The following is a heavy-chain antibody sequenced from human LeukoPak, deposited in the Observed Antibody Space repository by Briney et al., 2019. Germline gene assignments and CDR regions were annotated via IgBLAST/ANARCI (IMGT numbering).Heavy chain of an antibody. D-gene: IGHD6-19*01. V-gene: IGHV4-59*08. CDR3: ARHGRIAVALNWFGP. CDR1: GGSISSYY. J-gene: IGHJ5*02. Sequence: SETLSLTCTVSGGSISSYYWSWIRQPPGKGLEWIGYIYYSGSTNYNPSLKSRVTISVDTSKNQFSLKLSSVTAADTAVYYCARHGRIAVALNWFGPWGQGTLVTVSS. CDR2: IYYSGST.